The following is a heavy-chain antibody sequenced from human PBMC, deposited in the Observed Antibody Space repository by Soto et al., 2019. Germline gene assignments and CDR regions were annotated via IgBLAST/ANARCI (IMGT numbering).Heavy chain of an antibody. CDR2: INAANGDT. D-gene: IGHD6-13*01. J-gene: IGHJ5*02. Sequence: ASVKVSCKASGYTFTSYGIHWVRQAPGQRLEWMGWINAANGDTKYSPKFQGRVTITRDTSASTAYMELSSLRSEDTAVYYCVRRHVSATGIDWFDPWGQGTLVTVSP. V-gene: IGHV1-3*01. CDR1: GYTFTSYG. CDR3: VRRHVSATGIDWFDP.